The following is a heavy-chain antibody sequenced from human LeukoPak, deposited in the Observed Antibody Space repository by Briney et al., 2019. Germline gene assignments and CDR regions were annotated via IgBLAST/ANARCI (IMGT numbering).Heavy chain of an antibody. CDR2: ISDGGST. J-gene: IGHJ4*02. Sequence: SVTLSLTCSVSGGSISSYYWSWIRQPPGKGLEWIGHISDGGSTNYNPSLKSRVSISVDTSKNQFSLNLTSMTAADTARYFCARASTTFDDWGQGTLVTVSS. CDR1: GGSISSYY. CDR3: ARASTTFDD. V-gene: IGHV4-59*01. D-gene: IGHD1-14*01.